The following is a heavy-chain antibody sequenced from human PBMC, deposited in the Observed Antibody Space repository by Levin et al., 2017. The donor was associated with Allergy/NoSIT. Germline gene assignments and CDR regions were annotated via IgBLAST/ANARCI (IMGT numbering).Heavy chain of an antibody. CDR3: AKGGHSYKPFDY. Sequence: GGSLRLSCAGSGFTLRSSAMSWVRQAPGKGLEWVSVISASGSSTYYADSLKGRFTISRDNSKSTLYLQMNSLRAEDTAIYFCAKGGHSYKPFDYWGQGTLVTVSS. V-gene: IGHV3-23*01. CDR2: ISASGSST. D-gene: IGHD5-18*01. J-gene: IGHJ4*02. CDR1: GFTLRSSA.